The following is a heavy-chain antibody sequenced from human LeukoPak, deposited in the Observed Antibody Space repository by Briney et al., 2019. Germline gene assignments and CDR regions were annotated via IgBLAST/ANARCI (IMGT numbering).Heavy chain of an antibody. CDR2: IYYSGST. CDR3: ARREYDYVWGSSQVAFDI. J-gene: IGHJ3*02. CDR1: GGSLSGYY. V-gene: IGHV4-34*01. Sequence: SETLSLTCAVYGGSLSGYYWSWIRQPPGKGLEWIGSIYYSGSTYYNPSLKSRVTISVDTSKNQFSLKLSSVTAADTAVYYCARREYDYVWGSSQVAFDIWGQGTMVTVSS. D-gene: IGHD3-16*01.